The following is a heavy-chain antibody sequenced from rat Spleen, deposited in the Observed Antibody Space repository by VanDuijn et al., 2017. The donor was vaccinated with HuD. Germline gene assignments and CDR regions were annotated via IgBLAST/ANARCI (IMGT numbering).Heavy chain of an antibody. D-gene: IGHD1-4*01. CDR1: GFTFSDYN. CDR2: ITSGGSNT. V-gene: IGHV5-7*01. Sequence: EVQLVESGGGLVHPGRSLKLSCVASGFTFSDYNMAWVRQAPKKGLEWVATITSGGSNTYYPDSVKGRFTISRDNAKSTLYLQMDSLRSEDTATYYCAREAGIPFHYFDSWGQGVTVTVSS. CDR3: AREAGIPFHYFDS. J-gene: IGHJ2*01.